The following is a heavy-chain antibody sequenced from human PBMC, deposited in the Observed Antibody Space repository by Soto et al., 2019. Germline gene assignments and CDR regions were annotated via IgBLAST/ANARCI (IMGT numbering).Heavy chain of an antibody. CDR1: GFTFRSYE. V-gene: IGHV3-48*03. CDR3: VRELHDPLPADVLRVTK. CDR2: ISADGSGT. D-gene: IGHD3-3*01. J-gene: IGHJ4*02. Sequence: EVQLVESGGGLVQPGGSLTLSCAASGFTFRSYEMHWVRQPPGKGLQWISYISADGSGTYYADSVRGRFTISRYNARNSLSLQMISLGAADTAIYYCVRELHDPLPADVLRVTKWGQGTQVTVSS.